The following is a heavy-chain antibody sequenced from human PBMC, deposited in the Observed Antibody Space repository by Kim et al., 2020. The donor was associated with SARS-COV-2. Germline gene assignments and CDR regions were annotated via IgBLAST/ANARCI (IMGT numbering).Heavy chain of an antibody. J-gene: IGHJ4*02. CDR1: GGSISSSFNY. V-gene: IGHV4-39*01. CDR3: ARLPHDSSGYVDS. Sequence: SETLSLTCTVSGGSISSSFNYWGWIRQPPGKGLEWIGSVYHSGSTYDSPSLKSRVTVSVDTSKYEFYLKVTSVTAADTAVYFCARLPHDSSGYVDSWGPGILVTVSS. D-gene: IGHD3-22*01. CDR2: VYHSGST.